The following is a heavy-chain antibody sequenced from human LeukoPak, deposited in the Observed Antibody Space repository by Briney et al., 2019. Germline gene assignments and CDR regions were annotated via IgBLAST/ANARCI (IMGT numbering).Heavy chain of an antibody. CDR2: IYYSGST. Sequence: SETLSLTCTVSGGSVSSYYWSWIRQPPGKGREWSAYIYYSGSTKYNPSLKSRVTISLDRSKNQFSLKLRSVTGAEETAIYYSGLQVACGGDCYTRWFDPWGQGTLVTVSS. V-gene: IGHV4-59*02. J-gene: IGHJ5*02. CDR1: GGSVSSYY. CDR3: SGLQVACGGDCYTRWFDP. D-gene: IGHD2-21*02.